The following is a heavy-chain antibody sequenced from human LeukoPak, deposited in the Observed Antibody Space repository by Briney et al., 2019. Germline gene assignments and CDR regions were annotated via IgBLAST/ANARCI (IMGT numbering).Heavy chain of an antibody. CDR1: GYSFTSYW. D-gene: IGHD4-17*01. V-gene: IGHV5-51*01. CDR2: IYPGDSDT. CDR3: ARLSDGDFAYYYYPMDI. J-gene: IGHJ6*02. Sequence: GESLKISCKVSGYSFTSYWIGWVRQMPAKGLEWMGIIYPGDSDTRYSPSFQGQITISAVKSISTAYLQWSSLKASDTAMYYCARLSDGDFAYYYYPMDIWGQGTTVTVSS.